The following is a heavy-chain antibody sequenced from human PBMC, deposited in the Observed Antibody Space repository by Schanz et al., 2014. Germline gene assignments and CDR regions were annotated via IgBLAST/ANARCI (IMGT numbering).Heavy chain of an antibody. CDR1: GFTVSSDH. Sequence: EVQLVESGGGFVQPGGSLGLSCVVSGFTVSSDHMSWVRQAPGKGLEWVSVIYSGIGAYYADSVKDRFTVSRDNAKNSLYLQMNSLRAEDTAVYYCAREQIMAAAGLVDYWGHGTLVTVSS. V-gene: IGHV3-66*01. CDR3: AREQIMAAAGLVDY. D-gene: IGHD6-13*01. J-gene: IGHJ4*01. CDR2: IYSGIGA.